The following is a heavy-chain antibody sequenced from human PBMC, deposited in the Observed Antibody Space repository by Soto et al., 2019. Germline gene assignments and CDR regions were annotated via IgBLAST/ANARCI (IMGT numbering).Heavy chain of an antibody. Sequence: SETLSLTCAVYGGYFSGYYGTWIRQPPGTGLGWIGEINHSGSTNYNPSLKSRVTISVDTSKNQFSLKLTSVTAADTAVYYCARDKITGLFDYWGQGTLVTVSS. D-gene: IGHD2-8*02. J-gene: IGHJ4*02. CDR1: GGYFSGYY. CDR3: ARDKITGLFDY. CDR2: INHSGST. V-gene: IGHV4-34*01.